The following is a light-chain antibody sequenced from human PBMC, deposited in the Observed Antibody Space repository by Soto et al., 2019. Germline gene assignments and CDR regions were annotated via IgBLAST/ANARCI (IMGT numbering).Light chain of an antibody. CDR3: QQTYSNPQT. J-gene: IGKJ1*01. CDR1: QSISSW. Sequence: DIQMTQSPSTLSASVGDRVTITCRASQSISSWLAWYQQKPGKAPKLLIYDASSLESGVPSRFSGSGSGTDFTLTISSLQPEDFATYHCQQTYSNPQTFGQGTKVDIK. CDR2: DAS. V-gene: IGKV1-5*01.